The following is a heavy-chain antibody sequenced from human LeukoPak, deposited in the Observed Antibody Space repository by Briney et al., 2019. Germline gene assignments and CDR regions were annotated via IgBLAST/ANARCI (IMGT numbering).Heavy chain of an antibody. CDR3: ARHDSSGSSGTYYSVDY. CDR1: GYSIYSNFY. V-gene: IGHV4-38-2*01. J-gene: IGHJ4*02. Sequence: SETLSLTCAVSGYSIYSNFYWGWIRPPPGKGLEWIGSIYHSGSSYYNPSLKSRVTISMDTSNNQFSLKLTSVTAADTAIYYCARHDSSGSSGTYYSVDYWGQGTLVTVSS. CDR2: IYHSGSS. D-gene: IGHD3-10*01.